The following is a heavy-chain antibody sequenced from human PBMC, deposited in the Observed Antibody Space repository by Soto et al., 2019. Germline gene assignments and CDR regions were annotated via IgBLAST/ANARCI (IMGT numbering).Heavy chain of an antibody. Sequence: QVQVVESGGGVVQPGRSLRLSCAASGFTFSSFAFHWVRQAPGKGLEWVTAISYNGINIYYADSVKGRFTISRDNSKNTLYLPMNSLRAEDTARYYCARGGAVASSWYFDLWGRGTLVTVSS. V-gene: IGHV3-30-3*01. CDR2: ISYNGINI. J-gene: IGHJ2*01. CDR1: GFTFSSFA. D-gene: IGHD6-19*01. CDR3: ARGGAVASSWYFDL.